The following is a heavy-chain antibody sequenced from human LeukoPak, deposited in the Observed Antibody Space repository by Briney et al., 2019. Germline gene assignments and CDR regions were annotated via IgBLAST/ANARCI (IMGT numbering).Heavy chain of an antibody. Sequence: SVRVSCKASGGTFSSYAISWVRQAPGQGLEWMGGIIPIFGTANYAQKFQGRVTITADESTSTAYMELSSLRSEDTAVYYCARVGYYGSGNTYYMDVWGKGTTVTVSS. CDR2: IIPIFGTA. CDR3: ARVGYYGSGNTYYMDV. CDR1: GGTFSSYA. D-gene: IGHD3-10*01. V-gene: IGHV1-69*13. J-gene: IGHJ6*03.